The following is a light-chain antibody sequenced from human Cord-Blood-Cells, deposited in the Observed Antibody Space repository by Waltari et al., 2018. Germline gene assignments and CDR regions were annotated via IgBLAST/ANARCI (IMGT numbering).Light chain of an antibody. J-gene: IGKJ1*01. CDR1: QSVSSY. V-gene: IGKV3-11*01. CDR2: DAS. Sequence: EIVLTQSPATLSLSPGERATLSCMASQSVSSYLAWYQQKPGQAPRLLIYDASNRATGIPARFSGSGSGTDFTLTISSLEPEDFAVYYCQQRSNCPPWTFGQGTKVEIK. CDR3: QQRSNCPPWT.